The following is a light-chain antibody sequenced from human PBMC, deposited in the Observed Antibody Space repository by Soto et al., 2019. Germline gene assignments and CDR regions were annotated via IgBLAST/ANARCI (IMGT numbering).Light chain of an antibody. V-gene: IGLV1-40*01. Sequence: QSVLTQPPSVSGAPGQRVTISCTGSSSKIGADYDIHWYQHLPGTAPKLLIYANIHRPSGVPDRFSGSKSGTSASLAITDLQAEDEADYYCQSYDSSLSGWLFGGGTKLTVL. J-gene: IGLJ3*02. CDR2: ANI. CDR1: SSKIGADYD. CDR3: QSYDSSLSGWL.